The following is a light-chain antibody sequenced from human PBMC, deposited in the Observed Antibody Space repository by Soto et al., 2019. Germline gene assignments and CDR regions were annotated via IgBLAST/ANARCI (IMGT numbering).Light chain of an antibody. CDR2: EVS. CDR1: SSDVGGYNY. CDR3: SSYPASRLV. V-gene: IGLV2-14*01. Sequence: QSALTQPASVSGSPGQSVTSSCTGTSSDVGGYNYVSWYQQHPGKAPRLVIYEVSNRPLGVSNRFSGSKSGNTASLTISGLQAEDEADYYCSSYPASRLVFGGGTKLTVL. J-gene: IGLJ3*02.